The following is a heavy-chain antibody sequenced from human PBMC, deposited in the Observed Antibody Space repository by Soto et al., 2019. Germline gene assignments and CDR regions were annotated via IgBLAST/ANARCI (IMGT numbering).Heavy chain of an antibody. CDR1: GGSISSGGYY. D-gene: IGHD3-10*01. V-gene: IGHV4-31*03. CDR3: ARESLLDFRGGNYYYYGMDV. J-gene: IGHJ6*02. CDR2: IYYSGST. Sequence: TLSITCPVSGGSISSGGYYWSWIRQHPGKGLEWIGYIYYSGSTYYNPSLKSRVTISVDTSKNQFSLKLSSVTAADTAVYYCARESLLDFRGGNYYYYGMDVWGQGTKVTVYS.